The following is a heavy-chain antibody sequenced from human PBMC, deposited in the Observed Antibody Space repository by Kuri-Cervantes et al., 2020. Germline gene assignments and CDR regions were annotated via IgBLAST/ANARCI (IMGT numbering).Heavy chain of an antibody. D-gene: IGHD3-9*01. CDR1: GYTFTSYY. V-gene: IGHV1-46*01. Sequence: ASVKVSCKASGYTFTSYYMHWVRQAPGQGLEWMGIINPSGGSTSYAQKFQGRVTMTRDTSTSTVYMELSSLRSEDTAVYYCARSLTGYYIDYYYGMDVWGQGTTVTVYS. CDR3: ARSLTGYYIDYYYGMDV. CDR2: INPSGGST. J-gene: IGHJ6*01.